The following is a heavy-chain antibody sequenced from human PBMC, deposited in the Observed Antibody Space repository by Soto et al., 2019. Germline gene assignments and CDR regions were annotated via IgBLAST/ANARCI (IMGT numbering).Heavy chain of an antibody. CDR3: ARGVPDYYGSGSSAWFDP. J-gene: IGHJ5*02. D-gene: IGHD3-10*01. CDR1: GGSFSGYY. CDR2: INHSGST. Sequence: SETLSLTCAVYGGSFSGYYWSWIRQPPGKGLEWIGEINHSGSTNYNPSLKSRVTISVDTSKNQFSLKLSSVTAADTAVYYCARGVPDYYGSGSSAWFDPWGQGTLVPVSS. V-gene: IGHV4-34*01.